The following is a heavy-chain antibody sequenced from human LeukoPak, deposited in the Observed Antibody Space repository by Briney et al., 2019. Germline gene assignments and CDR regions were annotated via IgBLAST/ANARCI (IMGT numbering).Heavy chain of an antibody. V-gene: IGHV3-7*03. CDR3: TGIDAA. CDR2: INLGGSNK. CDR1: GFRFSRYW. D-gene: IGHD3-9*01. Sequence: GGSPRLSCVASGFRFSRYWMHWVRQAPGKGLEWVATINLGGSNKYYVDSVMGRFTISRDDARNSLHLQMNSLRVEDTAVYYCTGIDAAWGQGTLVTVSS. J-gene: IGHJ5*02.